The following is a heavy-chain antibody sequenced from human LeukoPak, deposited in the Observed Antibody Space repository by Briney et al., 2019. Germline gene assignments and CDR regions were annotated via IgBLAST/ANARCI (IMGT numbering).Heavy chain of an antibody. CDR3: ARGGERLAAARY. Sequence: GGSLRLSCAASGFTVTSNYMSWVRQAPGKGLEWVSVIYSGGSTYYSDSVKGRFAISTDNSKNTLYLQMNSLRAEDTAVYYCARGGERLAAARYWGQGTLVTVSS. V-gene: IGHV3-66*01. J-gene: IGHJ4*02. CDR1: GFTVTSNY. CDR2: IYSGGST. D-gene: IGHD6-13*01.